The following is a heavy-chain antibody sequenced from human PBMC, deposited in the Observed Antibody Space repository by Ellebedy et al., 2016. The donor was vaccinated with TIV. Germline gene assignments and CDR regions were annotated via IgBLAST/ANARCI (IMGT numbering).Heavy chain of an antibody. Sequence: ASVKVSCKASGYTFNSYAISWVRQAPGQGLEWMGWISAYNGRREYAQKVQGRVTMTTDTSVNTAYMELRSLRSDDTAAYYCARDSLKGGSYYPHYWGQGTLVTVSS. J-gene: IGHJ4*02. CDR3: ARDSLKGGSYYPHY. V-gene: IGHV1-18*01. CDR2: ISAYNGRR. CDR1: GYTFNSYA. D-gene: IGHD1-26*01.